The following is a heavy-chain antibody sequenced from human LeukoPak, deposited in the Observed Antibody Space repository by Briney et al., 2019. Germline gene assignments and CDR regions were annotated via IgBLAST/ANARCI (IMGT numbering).Heavy chain of an antibody. CDR2: TYYRSKWHS. V-gene: IGHV6-1*01. Sequence: SQTLSLTCAISGDIVSSNSAAWNWIRQSPSRGLERLGRTYYRSKWHSYYAPSVKSRITINPDTSKNQFSLQLKSVTPEDTAVYYCARMVGLVSDFWGQGTLVTVSS. CDR3: ARMVGLVSDF. J-gene: IGHJ4*02. CDR1: GDIVSSNSAA. D-gene: IGHD3-10*01.